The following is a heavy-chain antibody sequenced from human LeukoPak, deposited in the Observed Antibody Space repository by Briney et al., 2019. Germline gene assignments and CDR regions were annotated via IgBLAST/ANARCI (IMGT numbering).Heavy chain of an antibody. Sequence: PGGSLRLSCAAAGFTFSNYWMSWVRQAPGKGLEWVANIKEDGSEKYYVDSVKGRFTISRDNAKNSLYLQMNSLRDEDTAVYYCARDWLGQTYYYDSSGYHRRSAPDYWGQGTLVTVSS. J-gene: IGHJ4*02. V-gene: IGHV3-7*01. CDR2: IKEDGSEK. D-gene: IGHD3-22*01. CDR1: GFTFSNYW. CDR3: ARDWLGQTYYYDSSGYHRRSAPDY.